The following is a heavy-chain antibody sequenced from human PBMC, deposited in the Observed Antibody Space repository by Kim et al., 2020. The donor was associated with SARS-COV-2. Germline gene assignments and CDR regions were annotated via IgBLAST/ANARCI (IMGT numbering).Heavy chain of an antibody. CDR3: ARDPPFCSSSSCYPSVFDC. CDR1: GFTFSTYN. Sequence: GGSLRLSCAASGFTFSTYNMNWVLQAPGKGLEWVSSVISGSGHTYYADSMKGRFTISRDNVKNSLYMQMNSLRADDTAVFYCARDPPFCSSSSCYPSVFDCWDQGTLLTVPS. D-gene: IGHD2-2*01. V-gene: IGHV3-21*01. J-gene: IGHJ4*01. CDR2: VISGSGHT.